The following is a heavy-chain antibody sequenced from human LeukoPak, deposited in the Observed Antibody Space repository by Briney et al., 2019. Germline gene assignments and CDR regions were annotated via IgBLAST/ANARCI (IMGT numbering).Heavy chain of an antibody. D-gene: IGHD6-19*01. J-gene: IGHJ4*02. V-gene: IGHV4-34*01. CDR3: ARGRFKTSMAVAGWDYFDY. CDR2: INHSGST. CDR1: GGSFSGYY. Sequence: TSETLSLTCAVYGGSFSGYYWSWIRQPPGKGLEWIGEINHSGSTNYNPSLKSRVTISVDTSKNQFSLKLSSVTAADTAVYYCARGRFKTSMAVAGWDYFDYWGQGTLVTVSS.